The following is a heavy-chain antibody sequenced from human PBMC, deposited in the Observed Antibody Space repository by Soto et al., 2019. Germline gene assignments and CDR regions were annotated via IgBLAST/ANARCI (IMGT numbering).Heavy chain of an antibody. Sequence: EGSLRLSCVVSGFRFRGYGFHWVRQAPGKGLEWVMFISYDAKNTYDLESVRGRFTISRDKAKNSLYLKMNSLRAEDTAVYYCATEPVIVVVPAARPDAFGVWGQGTMVTVSS. J-gene: IGHJ3*01. CDR1: GFRFRGYG. D-gene: IGHD2-2*01. CDR3: ATEPVIVVVPAARPDAFGV. V-gene: IGHV3-30*03. CDR2: ISYDAKNT.